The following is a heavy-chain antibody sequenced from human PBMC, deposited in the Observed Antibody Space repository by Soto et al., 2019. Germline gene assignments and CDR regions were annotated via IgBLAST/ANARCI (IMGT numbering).Heavy chain of an antibody. CDR1: GGSISSAAYY. Sequence: QVQLQESGPGLVDTSQTLYLRCTVSGGSISSAAYYWSWIPQHPGNGLESIGYISPSGTTDYTPSLKRRVIISADTSKDQFSLDSSYVTAADTAVYYCARESTYGSTFFECWCQGALVTCSS. J-gene: IGHJ4*02. CDR3: ARESTYGSTFFEC. CDR2: ISPSGTT. V-gene: IGHV4-31*03. D-gene: IGHD3-10*01.